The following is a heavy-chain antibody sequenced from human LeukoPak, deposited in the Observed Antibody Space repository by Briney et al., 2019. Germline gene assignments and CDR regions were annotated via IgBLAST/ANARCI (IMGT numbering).Heavy chain of an antibody. J-gene: IGHJ4*02. D-gene: IGHD1-26*01. Sequence: SETLSLTCTVSGGSISSSSYYWGWIRQPPGKGLEWVGSIYYSGSTYYNPSLKSRVTIPVDTSKNQFSLKLSSVTAADTAVYYCARLGASGSYVDYWVQGTLVTVSS. CDR2: IYYSGST. V-gene: IGHV4-39*01. CDR3: ARLGASGSYVDY. CDR1: GGSISSSSYY.